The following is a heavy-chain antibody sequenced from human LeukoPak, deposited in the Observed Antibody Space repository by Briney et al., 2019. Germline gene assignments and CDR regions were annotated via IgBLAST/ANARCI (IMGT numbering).Heavy chain of an antibody. Sequence: PSETLSLTCTVSGGSISSYYWSWIRQPPGKGLEWIGYIYYSGSTNYNPSLKSRVTISVDTSKNQFSLKLSSVTAADTAVYYCARHGGYSYGTFDYWGQGTLVTVSS. CDR3: ARHGGYSYGTFDY. CDR2: IYYSGST. CDR1: GGSISSYY. J-gene: IGHJ4*02. D-gene: IGHD5-18*01. V-gene: IGHV4-59*08.